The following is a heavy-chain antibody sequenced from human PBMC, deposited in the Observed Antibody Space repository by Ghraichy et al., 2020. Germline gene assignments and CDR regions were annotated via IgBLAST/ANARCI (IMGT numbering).Heavy chain of an antibody. V-gene: IGHV3-30*04. J-gene: IGHJ6*02. D-gene: IGHD2-2*02. Sequence: GGSLRLSCAASGFTFSSYAMHWVRQAPGKGLEWVAVISYDGSNKYYADSVKGRFTISRDNSKNTLYLQMNSLRAEDTAVYYCARDSINIVVVPAAIESYGMDVWGQGTTVTVSS. CDR2: ISYDGSNK. CDR1: GFTFSSYA. CDR3: ARDSINIVVVPAAIESYGMDV.